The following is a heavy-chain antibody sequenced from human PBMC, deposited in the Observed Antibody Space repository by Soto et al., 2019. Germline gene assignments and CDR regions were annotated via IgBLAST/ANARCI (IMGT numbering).Heavy chain of an antibody. CDR3: ARDQGYYYGSRSYDYYYGMDV. CDR1: GGTFSSYA. V-gene: IGHV1-69*01. CDR2: IIPIFGTA. Sequence: QVQLVQSGAEVKKPGSSVKVSCKASGGTFSSYAISWVRQAPGQGLEWMGGIIPIFGTANYAQKFQGRVTITEDESTSTAYMELRRLRSEDTAVYYCARDQGYYYGSRSYDYYYGMDVWGQGTTVTVSS. J-gene: IGHJ6*02. D-gene: IGHD3-10*01.